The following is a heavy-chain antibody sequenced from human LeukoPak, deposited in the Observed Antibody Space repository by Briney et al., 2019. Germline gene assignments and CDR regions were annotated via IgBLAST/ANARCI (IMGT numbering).Heavy chain of an antibody. J-gene: IGHJ3*02. CDR3: ARVPSVIDAFDI. V-gene: IGHV4-31*03. CDR1: GGSISSGGYY. CDR2: IYYTGST. Sequence: SQTLSLTCTVSGGSISSGGYYWSWIRQHPGKGLEWIAYIYYTGSTYYNPSLKSRLTISVDTSKNHFSLRLSSMTAADTAVYYCARVPSVIDAFDIWGQGTMVTVST. D-gene: IGHD2-21*01.